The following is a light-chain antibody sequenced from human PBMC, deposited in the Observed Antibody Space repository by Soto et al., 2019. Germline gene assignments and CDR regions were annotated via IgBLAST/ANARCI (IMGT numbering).Light chain of an antibody. Sequence: QSVLTQPASVSGSPGQSITISCTGTSSDVGSYNLVSWYQQHPGKAPKLMIYEVSKRPSGVSNRLSGSKSGNTASLTISGLQAEDEADYYCCSYAGSNTFVVFGGGTKLTVL. CDR3: CSYAGSNTFVV. CDR1: SSDVGSYNL. CDR2: EVS. J-gene: IGLJ2*01. V-gene: IGLV2-23*02.